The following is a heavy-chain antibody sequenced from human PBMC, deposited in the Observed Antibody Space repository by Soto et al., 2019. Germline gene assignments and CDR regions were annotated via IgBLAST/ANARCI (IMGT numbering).Heavy chain of an antibody. CDR2: ISGSGSST. D-gene: IGHD6-13*01. J-gene: IGHJ5*02. Sequence: EVQLLESGGGLVQPGGSLRLSCAASGFTFSFYAMTWVRQAPGKGLEWVSAISGSGSSTYHADSAKGRFTIYRDNSKNTLYLQMNSLRAEDTAVYYCATGSSSSSFNWFDRWGQGTMVTVSS. CDR1: GFTFSFYA. V-gene: IGHV3-23*01. CDR3: ATGSSSSSFNWFDR.